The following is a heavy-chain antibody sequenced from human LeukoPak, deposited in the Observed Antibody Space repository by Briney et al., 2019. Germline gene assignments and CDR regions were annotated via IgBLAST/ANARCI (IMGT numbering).Heavy chain of an antibody. CDR1: GITLSNYG. D-gene: IGHD3-22*01. J-gene: IGHJ4*02. CDR3: AKRGVVIRVILVGFHKEAYYFDS. Sequence: GGSLRLSCAVSGITLSNYGMSWVRQAPGKGLEWVAGISDRGSRTNYADSVKGRFTISTDHPKNALYLQMNSLRAEDTAVYFCAKRGVVIRVILVGFHKEAYYFDSWGQGALVTVSS. CDR2: ISDRGSRT. V-gene: IGHV3-23*01.